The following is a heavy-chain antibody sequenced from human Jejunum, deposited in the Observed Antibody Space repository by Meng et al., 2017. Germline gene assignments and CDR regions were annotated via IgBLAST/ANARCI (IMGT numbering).Heavy chain of an antibody. CDR1: GFSLSTTAVG. V-gene: IGHV2-5*02. D-gene: IGHD6-19*01. Sequence: QIILEASGPTLVPPTQTLTLTCSYSGFSLSTTAVGVGWTRQTAGKGMGWLAFIDCDDTKLYSTSLKSRVTNTTDTPKNQVVLTMTNMDTVDTATYYCASGSGWLFDYWGQGTLVTVSS. CDR3: ASGSGWLFDY. CDR2: IDCDDTK. J-gene: IGHJ4*02.